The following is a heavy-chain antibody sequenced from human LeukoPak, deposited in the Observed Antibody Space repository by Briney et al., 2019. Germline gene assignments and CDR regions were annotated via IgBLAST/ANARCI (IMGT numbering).Heavy chain of an antibody. J-gene: IGHJ4*02. CDR2: IYYSGST. D-gene: IGHD6-19*01. Sequence: SETLSLTCTVSGGSISSSSYYWGWIRQPPGQGLEWIGSIYYSGSTYYNPSLKSRVSISVDTSNNQFSLKLSSVTAADTAVYYCARDEYNSGWYHGYWGQGTLVTVSS. CDR1: GGSISSSSYY. CDR3: ARDEYNSGWYHGY. V-gene: IGHV4-39*07.